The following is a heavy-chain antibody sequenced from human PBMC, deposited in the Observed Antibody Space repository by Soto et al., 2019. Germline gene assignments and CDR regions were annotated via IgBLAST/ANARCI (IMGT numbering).Heavy chain of an antibody. D-gene: IGHD6-13*01. Sequence: SETLSLTCTVSGGSISSNYWAWIRQPPGKGLERIGYVYNSGSTNYNPSLKSRVTISEDTSKSQFSLKVNSMTAADTAVYYCARYRREAVAGYTLDNWGQGILVTVSS. CDR3: ARYRREAVAGYTLDN. CDR2: VYNSGST. V-gene: IGHV4-59*01. J-gene: IGHJ4*02. CDR1: GGSISSNY.